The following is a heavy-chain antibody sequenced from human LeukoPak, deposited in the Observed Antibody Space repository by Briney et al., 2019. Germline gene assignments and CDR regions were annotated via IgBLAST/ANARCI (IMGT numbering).Heavy chain of an antibody. V-gene: IGHV1-18*01. J-gene: IGHJ3*02. Sequence: ASVKVSCKASGYTFTSYGISWVRQAPGQGLEWMGWISAYNGNTNYAQKLQGRVTMTTDTSTSTAYMELRSLRSDDTAVYYCARGPGYDFWSGYLKVNAFDIWGQGTMVTVSS. CDR3: ARGPGYDFWSGYLKVNAFDI. CDR1: GYTFTSYG. CDR2: ISAYNGNT. D-gene: IGHD3-3*01.